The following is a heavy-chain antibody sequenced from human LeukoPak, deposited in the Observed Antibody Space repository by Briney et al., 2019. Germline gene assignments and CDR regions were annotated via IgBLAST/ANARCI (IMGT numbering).Heavy chain of an antibody. D-gene: IGHD2-21*02. Sequence: GGSLRLSCAASGFTFSSYEMHWVRQAPGKGLEWVAFIRYDGSNKYYADSVRGRFTISRDNSKNTLYLQMNSLRAEDTAVYYCAKDNSPYCGGDCPNRYFDYWGQGTLVTVSS. CDR3: AKDNSPYCGGDCPNRYFDY. CDR2: IRYDGSNK. V-gene: IGHV3-30*02. J-gene: IGHJ4*02. CDR1: GFTFSSYE.